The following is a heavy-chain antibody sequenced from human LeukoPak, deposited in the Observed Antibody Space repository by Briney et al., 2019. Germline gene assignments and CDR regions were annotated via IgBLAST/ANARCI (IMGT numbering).Heavy chain of an antibody. J-gene: IGHJ4*02. V-gene: IGHV3-33*06. D-gene: IGHD6-19*01. Sequence: GGSLRLSCAASGFTFSSYGMHWVRQAPGKGLEWVAVIWYDGSNKYYADSVKGRFTISRDNSKNTLYLQMNSLRAEDTAVYYCAKAFIAVAVNYFDYWGQGTVVTVSS. CDR2: IWYDGSNK. CDR3: AKAFIAVAVNYFDY. CDR1: GFTFSSYG.